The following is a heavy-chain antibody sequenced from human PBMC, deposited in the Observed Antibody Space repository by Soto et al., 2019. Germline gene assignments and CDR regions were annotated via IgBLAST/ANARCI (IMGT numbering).Heavy chain of an antibody. CDR1: GYTFIHYY. CDR2: INPNGGST. V-gene: IGHV1-46*01. J-gene: IGHJ4*02. Sequence: QVQLVQSGAEVKKPGASVKLSCKASGYTFIHYYIHWVRQAPGQGLEWMAIINPNGGSTNYAQKFRGRVTVPSDTSTTTDSMALNSRGSDDTAVYFCARSRLQGDFWGQGTLVTVSS. D-gene: IGHD2-21*01. CDR3: ARSRLQGDF.